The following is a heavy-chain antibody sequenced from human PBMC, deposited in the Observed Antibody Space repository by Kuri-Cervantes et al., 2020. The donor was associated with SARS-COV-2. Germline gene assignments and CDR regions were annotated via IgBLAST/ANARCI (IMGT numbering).Heavy chain of an antibody. CDR2: ISYDGSNK. CDR3: ASSSTSETTHYYMDV. D-gene: IGHD2-2*01. J-gene: IGHJ6*03. CDR1: GFTFSSYS. V-gene: IGHV3-30*03. Sequence: GESLKISCAASGFTFSSYSMNWVRQAPGKGLEWVAVISYDGSNKYYANSVKGRFTISRDNSKNTLYLQMNSLRAEDTAVYYCASSSTSETTHYYMDVWGKGTTVTVSS.